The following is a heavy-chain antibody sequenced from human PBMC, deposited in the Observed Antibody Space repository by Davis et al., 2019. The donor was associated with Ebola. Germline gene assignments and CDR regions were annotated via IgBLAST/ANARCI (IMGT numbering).Heavy chain of an antibody. CDR2: INPHNGNT. CDR3: ARDWTTVTTRFDY. J-gene: IGHJ4*02. V-gene: IGHV1-18*04. CDR1: GYIFTNYG. D-gene: IGHD4-17*01. Sequence: ASVKVSCKASGYIFTNYGITWVRQAPGQGLEWMGWINPHNGNTNYAQNVQGRVTMTTDTSTSTAYMEVGSLRSDDTAVYYCARDWTTVTTRFDYWGQGTLVTVSS.